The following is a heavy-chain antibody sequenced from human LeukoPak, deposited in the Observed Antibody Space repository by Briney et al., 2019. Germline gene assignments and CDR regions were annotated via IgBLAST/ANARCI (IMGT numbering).Heavy chain of an antibody. D-gene: IGHD3-10*01. CDR1: GFTFSSYA. CDR2: ISGSGGST. Sequence: PGGSLRLSCAASGFTFSSYAMSWVRQAPGKGLEWGSAISGSGGSTYYADSVKGRFTISRDNSKNTLYLQMNSLRAEDTAVYYCAKLPFFDYYGSGSYIDYWGQGTLVTVSS. V-gene: IGHV3-23*01. CDR3: AKLPFFDYYGSGSYIDY. J-gene: IGHJ4*02.